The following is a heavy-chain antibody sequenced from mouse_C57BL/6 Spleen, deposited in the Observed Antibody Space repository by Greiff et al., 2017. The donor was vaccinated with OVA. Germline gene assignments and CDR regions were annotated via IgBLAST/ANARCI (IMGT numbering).Heavy chain of an antibody. J-gene: IGHJ2*01. CDR3: ARHDGYSDYFDY. Sequence: EVQGVESGGGLVQPGGSLKLSCAASGFTFSSYTMSWVRQTPEKRLEWVATISGGGGNTYYPDSVKGRFTISRDNAKNTLYLQMSSLRSEDTALYDCARHDGYSDYFDYWGQGTTLTVSS. V-gene: IGHV5-9*01. CDR1: GFTFSSYT. CDR2: ISGGGGNT. D-gene: IGHD2-3*01.